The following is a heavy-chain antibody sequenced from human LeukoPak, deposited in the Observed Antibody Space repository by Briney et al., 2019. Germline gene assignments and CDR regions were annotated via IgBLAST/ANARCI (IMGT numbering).Heavy chain of an antibody. CDR2: SSDSGSA. CDR3: ANYGVVLATYGSPSPFVY. Sequence: SETLSLTCTVSGSSMSSDYYWGWIRQPPGKGLEGIGSSSDSGSAYYNPSLKSRGVISVDPCKKQVSLKVTPVTAADTAVYYCANYGVVLATYGSPSPFVYWGQGTLVTVSS. V-gene: IGHV4-38-2*02. D-gene: IGHD3-16*01. J-gene: IGHJ4*02. CDR1: GSSMSSDYY.